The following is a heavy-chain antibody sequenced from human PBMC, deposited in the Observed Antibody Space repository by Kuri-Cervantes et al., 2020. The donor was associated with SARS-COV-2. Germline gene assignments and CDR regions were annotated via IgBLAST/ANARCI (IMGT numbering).Heavy chain of an antibody. D-gene: IGHD5-12*01. CDR3: ARGLKYQLLAPKFGLGV. V-gene: IGHV1-69*06. Sequence: SVKVSCKASGGTFSSYAISWVRQAPGQGLEWVGGIIPMFNTANYAPKFRGRVTITAERSTNIVYMELRNLISEDTAMYYCARGLKYQLLAPKFGLGVWGQGTTVTVSS. CDR2: IIPMFNTA. CDR1: GGTFSSYA. J-gene: IGHJ6*02.